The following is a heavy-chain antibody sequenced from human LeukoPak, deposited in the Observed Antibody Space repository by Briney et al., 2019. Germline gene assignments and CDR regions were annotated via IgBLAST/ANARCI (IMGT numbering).Heavy chain of an antibody. J-gene: IGHJ2*01. CDR1: GFTFSSYA. CDR2: ISSSGSTI. D-gene: IGHD6-19*01. CDR3: ARSVGSSGWFEYWYFDL. V-gene: IGHV3-48*03. Sequence: GGSLRLSCAASGFTFSSYAIHWVRQAPGKGLKGVSYISSSGSTIYYAASVKGRFTISRDNAKNSLYLQMNSLRAEDTAVYYCARSVGSSGWFEYWYFDLWGRGTLVTVSS.